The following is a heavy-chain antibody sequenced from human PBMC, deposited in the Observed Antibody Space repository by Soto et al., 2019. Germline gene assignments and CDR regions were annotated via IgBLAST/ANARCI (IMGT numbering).Heavy chain of an antibody. CDR2: VYSGGAT. CDR1: GFTVSSNY. J-gene: IGHJ5*01. D-gene: IGHD3-10*01. V-gene: IGHV3-53*04. CDR3: VRGRYGWGKP. Sequence: EVRLVESGGGLVQPGGSLRLSCAAFGFTVSSNYMTWVRLAPGKGLEWVSLVYSGGATHYAASVKGRFTISTHSSQNTPFPPMESLGTGDPAPKYRVRGRYGWGKPWGQGTKVNVSS.